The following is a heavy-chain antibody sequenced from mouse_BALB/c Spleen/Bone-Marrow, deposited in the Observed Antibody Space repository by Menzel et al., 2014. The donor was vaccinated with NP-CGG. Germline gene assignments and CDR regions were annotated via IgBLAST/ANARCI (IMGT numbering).Heavy chain of an antibody. CDR1: GYVFSSYW. V-gene: IGHV1-80*01. D-gene: IGHD2-4*01. Sequence: QVQLKESGAELVRPGSSAKISCKASGYVFSSYWMNWVKQRPGQGLEWIGQIFPGDGDTNYNGQFKGKATQTADRSSSTAFMQLSSLTSEGSAVYFCARGDFDYDFTMDYWGQGTSVTVSS. CDR3: ARGDFDYDFTMDY. J-gene: IGHJ4*01. CDR2: IFPGDGDT.